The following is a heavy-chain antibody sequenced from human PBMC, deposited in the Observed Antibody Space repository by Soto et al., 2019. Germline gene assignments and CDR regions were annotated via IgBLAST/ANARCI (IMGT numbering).Heavy chain of an antibody. V-gene: IGHV1-18*01. Sequence: ASVKVSCKASGYDFTAYDINWVRQASGQGLEWMGWISAYNGDKKYAQNVQGRVTLTTDTSTSTAYMEMRTLRSDDTAAYYCARDGPHIPAVGDVWGQGTTVTVSS. J-gene: IGHJ6*02. CDR3: ARDGPHIPAVGDV. CDR2: ISAYNGDK. D-gene: IGHD6-13*01. CDR1: GYDFTAYD.